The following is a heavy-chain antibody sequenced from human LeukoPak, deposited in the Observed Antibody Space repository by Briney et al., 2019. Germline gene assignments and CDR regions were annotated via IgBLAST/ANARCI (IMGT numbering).Heavy chain of an antibody. Sequence: SETLSLTCAVCGGSFIGYYWSGIRQPPAKGLEWIGGINHSGSTNYNPSLTSRVTISVDTSKNQFSLKLSSVTAADTAMYYCARGRGSTKGVRYYYYMDVWGKGTTVTVSS. CDR1: GGSFIGYY. J-gene: IGHJ6*03. CDR3: ARGRGSTKGVRYYYYMDV. D-gene: IGHD2-2*01. V-gene: IGHV4-34*01. CDR2: INHSGST.